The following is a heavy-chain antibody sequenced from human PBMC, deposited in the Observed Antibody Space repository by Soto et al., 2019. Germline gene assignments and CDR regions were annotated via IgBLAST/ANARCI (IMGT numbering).Heavy chain of an antibody. V-gene: IGHV3-23*01. D-gene: IGHD3-10*01. Sequence: EVQLLESGGGLVQPGGSLRVSCAASGFAFNIYAMSWVRQAPGKGLEWVLVISGSADSTNYADSVKGRFTISRDNSKNTVYLQMNSLRVEDTAVYYCAKDRNHYGSGSYFDYWGQGTLVTVSS. CDR3: AKDRNHYGSGSYFDY. CDR2: ISGSADST. CDR1: GFAFNIYA. J-gene: IGHJ4*02.